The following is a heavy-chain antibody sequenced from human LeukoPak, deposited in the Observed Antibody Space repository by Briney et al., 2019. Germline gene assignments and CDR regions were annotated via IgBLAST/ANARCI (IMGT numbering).Heavy chain of an antibody. D-gene: IGHD2-15*01. J-gene: IGHJ6*03. V-gene: IGHV4-4*09. CDR2: IYTSGST. CDR3: ARLATGGGYNYFYYYMDV. Sequence: SQTLSLTCTVSGGSISSYYWSWIRQPPGKGLEWIGFIYTSGSTNYNPSLKSRVTISVDTPKNQFSLKLSSVTAADTAVYYCARLATGGGYNYFYYYMDVWGKGTTGTVSS. CDR1: GGSISSYY.